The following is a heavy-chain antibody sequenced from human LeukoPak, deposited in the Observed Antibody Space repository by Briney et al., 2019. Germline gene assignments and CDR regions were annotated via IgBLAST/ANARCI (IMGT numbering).Heavy chain of an antibody. V-gene: IGHV4-39*01. CDR2: IYYSGDT. CDR3: ARSSAAEGPTHNWFGP. Sequence: PSETLSLTCSVSGGSISSRSNYWGWIRQPPGKGLEWIGSIYYSGDTYYNPSLRRRVIISVDTSKNQFSLRLTSVTAADTAVYYCARSSAAEGPTHNWFGPWGQGTLATVPS. J-gene: IGHJ5*02. D-gene: IGHD6-13*01. CDR1: GGSISSRSNY.